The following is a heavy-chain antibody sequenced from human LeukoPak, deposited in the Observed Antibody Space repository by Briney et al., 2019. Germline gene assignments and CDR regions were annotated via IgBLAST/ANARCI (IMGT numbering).Heavy chain of an antibody. Sequence: SETLSLTCTVSGGSISSHYWSWIRQPAGKGLEWIGRIYTSGSTNYNPSLKSRVTMSVDTSKNQFSLKLSSVTAADTAVYYCARSSPSYCSSTSCYIFDYWGQGTLVTVSS. CDR3: ARSSPSYCSSTSCYIFDY. J-gene: IGHJ4*02. CDR2: IYTSGST. D-gene: IGHD2-2*01. CDR1: GGSISSHY. V-gene: IGHV4-4*07.